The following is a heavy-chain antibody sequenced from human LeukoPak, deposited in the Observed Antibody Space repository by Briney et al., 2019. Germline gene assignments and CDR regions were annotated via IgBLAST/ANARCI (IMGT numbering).Heavy chain of an antibody. J-gene: IGHJ4*02. CDR3: ASPGGGPTDY. CDR2: INHSGST. CDR1: GGSFSGYY. V-gene: IGHV4-34*01. Sequence: NPSETLSLTCAVYGGSFSGYYWNWIRQPPGKGLEWIGEINHSGSTNYNPSLKSRVTISVDTSKNQFSLNLSSVTAADTAVYYCASPGGGPTDYWGQGTLVTVSS. D-gene: IGHD3-16*01.